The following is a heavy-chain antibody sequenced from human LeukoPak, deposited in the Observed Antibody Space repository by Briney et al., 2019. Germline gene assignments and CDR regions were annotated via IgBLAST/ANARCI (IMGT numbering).Heavy chain of an antibody. CDR2: VIPIFGTA. J-gene: IGHJ4*02. V-gene: IGHV1-69*13. CDR3: ARGGAATGRIDY. D-gene: IGHD1-1*01. CDR1: GGTFSSYA. Sequence: SVKVSCKASGGTFSSYAISWVRQAPGQGLEWMGGVIPIFGTANYAQKFQGRVTITADESTSTAYMELSSLRSEDTAVYYCARGGAATGRIDYWGQGTLVTVSS.